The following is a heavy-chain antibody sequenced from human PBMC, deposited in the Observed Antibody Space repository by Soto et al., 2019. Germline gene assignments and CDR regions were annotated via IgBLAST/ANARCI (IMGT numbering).Heavy chain of an antibody. Sequence: GGSLRLSCAASGFTFSSYSMNWVRQAPGKGLEWVSSISSSSSYIYYADSVKGRFTISRDNAKNSLYLQMNSLRAEDTAVYYGARGRYYDFWSCYPYYYYYYMDVWGKGTTVTVSS. J-gene: IGHJ6*03. CDR2: ISSSSSYI. CDR1: GFTFSSYS. D-gene: IGHD3-3*01. CDR3: ARGRYYDFWSCYPYYYYYYMDV. V-gene: IGHV3-21*04.